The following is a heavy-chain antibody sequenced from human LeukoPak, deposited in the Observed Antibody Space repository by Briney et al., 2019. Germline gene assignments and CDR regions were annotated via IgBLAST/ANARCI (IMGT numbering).Heavy chain of an antibody. V-gene: IGHV1-46*01. CDR1: GYTFTGYY. CDR2: INPSGGST. CDR3: ARDRDYGDYGDYYFDY. D-gene: IGHD4-17*01. Sequence: ASVKVSCKASGYTFTGYYMHWVRQAPGQGLEWMGIINPSGGSTSYAQKFQGRVTMTRDMSTSTVYMELSSLRSEDTAVYYCARDRDYGDYGDYYFDYWGQGTLVTVSS. J-gene: IGHJ4*02.